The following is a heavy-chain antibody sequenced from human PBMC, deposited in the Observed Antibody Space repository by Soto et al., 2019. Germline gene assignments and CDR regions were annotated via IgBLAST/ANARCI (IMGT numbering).Heavy chain of an antibody. D-gene: IGHD3-3*01. CDR3: AKELLGYDFWSGYYYFDY. Sequence: PGGSLRLSCAASGFTFSSYAMSWVRQAPGKGLEWVSAISGSGGSTYYADSVKGRFTISRDNSKNTLYLQMNSLRAEDTAVYYCAKELLGYDFWSGYYYFDYWGQGTLVTVSS. CDR2: ISGSGGST. J-gene: IGHJ4*02. V-gene: IGHV3-23*01. CDR1: GFTFSSYA.